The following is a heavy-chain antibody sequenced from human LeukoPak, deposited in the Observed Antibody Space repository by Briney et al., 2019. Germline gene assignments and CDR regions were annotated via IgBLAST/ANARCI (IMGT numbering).Heavy chain of an antibody. Sequence: GGSLRLSCAASGFTFSSYGMHWVRQAPGKGLEWVAVIWYDGSNKYYADSVKGRFTISRDNSKNTLYLQMNSLRAEDTAVYYCAKDQNIVVVTAMSWGQGTLVTVSS. CDR1: GFTFSSYG. CDR2: IWYDGSNK. V-gene: IGHV3-33*06. CDR3: AKDQNIVVVTAMS. D-gene: IGHD2-21*02. J-gene: IGHJ5*02.